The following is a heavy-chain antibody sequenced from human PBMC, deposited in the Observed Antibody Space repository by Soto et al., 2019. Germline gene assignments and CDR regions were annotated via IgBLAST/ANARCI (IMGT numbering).Heavy chain of an antibody. Sequence: GGSLRLSCAASGFTFSDYYMSWIRQAPRKGLEWVSYISSGSSNTNYADSVKGRFTISRDNSKNSLYLQMNSLRAEDTAVYYCAREYRYYGRGANGMDVWGQGTTVTVSS. CDR1: GFTFSDYY. D-gene: IGHD3-10*01. CDR2: ISSGSSNT. V-gene: IGHV3-11*06. CDR3: AREYRYYGRGANGMDV. J-gene: IGHJ6*02.